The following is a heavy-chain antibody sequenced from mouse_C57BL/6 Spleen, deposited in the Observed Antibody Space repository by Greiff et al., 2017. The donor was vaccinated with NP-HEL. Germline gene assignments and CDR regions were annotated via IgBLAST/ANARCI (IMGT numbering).Heavy chain of an antibody. CDR3: ARSDTDGGAWFAY. V-gene: IGHV5-4*01. J-gene: IGHJ3*01. D-gene: IGHD3-3*01. CDR1: GFTFSSYA. Sequence: EVQRVESGGGLVKPGGSLKLSCAASGFTFSSYAMSWVRQTPEKRLEWVATISDGGSYTYYPDNVKGRFTISRDNAKNNLYLQMSHLKSEDTAMYYCARSDTDGGAWFAYWGQGTLVTVSA. CDR2: ISDGGSYT.